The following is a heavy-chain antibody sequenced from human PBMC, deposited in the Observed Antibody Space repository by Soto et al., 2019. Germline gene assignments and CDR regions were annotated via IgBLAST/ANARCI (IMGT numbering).Heavy chain of an antibody. D-gene: IGHD2-2*01. Sequence: QVQLVQSGAEVKKPGASVKVSCKASGYTFTSYGISWVRQAPGQGLEWMGWISAYNGNTNYAQKLQGRVTMTTDTSTSTAYMELRSLRSDDTAVYYCARHLGYCSRTSCRYYYGMDVWGQGTTVTVSS. V-gene: IGHV1-18*01. CDR2: ISAYNGNT. CDR1: GYTFTSYG. J-gene: IGHJ6*02. CDR3: ARHLGYCSRTSCRYYYGMDV.